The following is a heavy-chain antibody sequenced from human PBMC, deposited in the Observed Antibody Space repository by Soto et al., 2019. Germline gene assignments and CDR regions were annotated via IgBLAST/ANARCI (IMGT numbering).Heavy chain of an antibody. D-gene: IGHD6-13*01. V-gene: IGHV1-24*01. CDR1: GHNLTELS. CDR2: FDPEDGET. Sequence: ASVKVSCKVPGHNLTELSMHWVRQPPGKGLEWMGGFDPEDGETIYAVKCQGRVTMTDDTSTVTAFMELSSLRSEDTAVYYCATYQLDIAAAGWLGVDHWVQGTLVTVSS. J-gene: IGHJ5*02. CDR3: ATYQLDIAAAGWLGVDH.